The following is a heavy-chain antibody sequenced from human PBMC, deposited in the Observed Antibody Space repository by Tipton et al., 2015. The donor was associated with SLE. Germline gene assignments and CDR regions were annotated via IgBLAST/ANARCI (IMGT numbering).Heavy chain of an antibody. D-gene: IGHD6-13*01. CDR2: INHSGST. J-gene: IGHJ4*02. Sequence: TLSLTCTVSGGSINSGDSYWSWIRQPPGKGLEWIGEINHSGSTNYNPSLQSRVTISVDTSKNQFSLKLSSVTAADTAVYYCASWYSSSWYHYFDYWGQGTLVTVSS. V-gene: IGHV4-30-4*08. CDR3: ASWYSSSWYHYFDY. CDR1: GGSINSGDSY.